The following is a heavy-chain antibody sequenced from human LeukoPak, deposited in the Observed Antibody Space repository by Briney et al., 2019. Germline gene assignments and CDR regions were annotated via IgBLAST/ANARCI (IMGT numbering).Heavy chain of an antibody. J-gene: IGHJ4*02. CDR3: ARARITIFGVVTYYFDY. CDR2: INHSVST. V-gene: IGHV4-34*01. CDR1: GGSFSGYY. Sequence: TSETLSLTCAVYGGSFSGYYWSWIRQPPGKGLQWIGEINHSVSTNYNPSLKSRVTISVDTSKNQFSLKLSSVTAADTAVYYCARARITIFGVVTYYFDYWGQGTLVTVSS. D-gene: IGHD3-3*01.